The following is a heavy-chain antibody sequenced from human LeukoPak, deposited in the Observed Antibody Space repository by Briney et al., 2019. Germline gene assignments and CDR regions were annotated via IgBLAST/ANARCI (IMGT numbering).Heavy chain of an antibody. CDR1: GFAFSRYG. Sequence: GGSLRLSCAASGFAFSRYGMHWVRQAPGKGLEGVALISHDGTNKNHADSVKGRFTVSRDNAKNSLFLQMNSLRDEDTAVYYCARVLRGLYNLGDWGQGTLVTVSS. CDR2: ISHDGTNK. J-gene: IGHJ4*02. CDR3: ARVLRGLYNLGD. D-gene: IGHD3-10*01. V-gene: IGHV3-30*03.